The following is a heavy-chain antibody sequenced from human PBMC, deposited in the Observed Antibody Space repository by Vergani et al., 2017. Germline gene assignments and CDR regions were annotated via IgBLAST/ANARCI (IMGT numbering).Heavy chain of an antibody. CDR3: ARDTENYVGGSCYAYSYYGMDV. CDR2: IGSSSSYI. D-gene: IGHD2-15*01. V-gene: IGHV3-21*01. Sequence: EVQLVESGGGLVKPGGSLRLSCAASGFTFSSYSMNWVRQAPGKGLEWVSSIGSSSSYINYADSVKGRFTISRDNAKNSLYLQMNSLRAEDTAVYYCARDTENYVGGSCYAYSYYGMDVWGQGTTVTVSS. J-gene: IGHJ6*02. CDR1: GFTFSSYS.